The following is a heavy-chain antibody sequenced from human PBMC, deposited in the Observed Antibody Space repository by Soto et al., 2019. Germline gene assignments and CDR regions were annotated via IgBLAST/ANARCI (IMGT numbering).Heavy chain of an antibody. V-gene: IGHV4-59*08. Sequence: SETLSLTCTVSGGSISSYYWSWIRQPPGKGLEWIGYIYYSGSTNYNPSLKSRVTISVDTSKNQFSLKLSSVTAADTAVYYCARRRGSSRWYVWFDPWGQGTLVTVSS. CDR1: GGSISSYY. D-gene: IGHD6-13*01. J-gene: IGHJ5*02. CDR3: ARRRGSSRWYVWFDP. CDR2: IYYSGST.